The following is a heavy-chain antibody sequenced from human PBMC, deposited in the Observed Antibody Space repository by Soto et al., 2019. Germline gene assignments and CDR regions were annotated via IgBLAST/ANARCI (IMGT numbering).Heavy chain of an antibody. V-gene: IGHV1-46*01. D-gene: IGHD3-22*01. CDR1: GYTFTNYY. J-gene: IGHJ4*02. Sequence: ASVKVSCKASGYTFTNYYIHWVRQAPGQGLEWMGIINPSSGSTRYAQKFQGRVTMTRETSTSTVYMELSSLTSEDTAVYSCARDGEDSGYYYPAYWGQGTQVTVSS. CDR2: INPSSGST. CDR3: ARDGEDSGYYYPAY.